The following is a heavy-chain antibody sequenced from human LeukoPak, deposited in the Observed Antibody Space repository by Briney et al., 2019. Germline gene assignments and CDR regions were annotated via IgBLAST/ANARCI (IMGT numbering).Heavy chain of an antibody. CDR2: IDSDGSDT. CDR1: GLTYSSSW. J-gene: IGHJ4*02. Sequence: GGSLRLSCAASGLTYSSSWVYWVRQAPGKVLVWVSRIDSDGSDTTYADSVKGRFTISRDNAKNTVYLQMNSLRAEDTAVYYCARAGYNWEHDYWGQGTLVTVSS. D-gene: IGHD5-24*01. CDR3: ARAGYNWEHDY. V-gene: IGHV3-74*01.